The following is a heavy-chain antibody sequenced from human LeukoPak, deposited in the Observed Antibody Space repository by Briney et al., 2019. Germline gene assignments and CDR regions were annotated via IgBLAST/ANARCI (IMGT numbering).Heavy chain of an antibody. D-gene: IGHD3-22*01. V-gene: IGHV4-34*01. CDR2: INHSGST. Sequence: SETLSLTCAVYGGSFSGYYWSWIRQPPGKGLEWIGEINHSGSTNYNPSLKSRVTISVDTSKNQFSLKLSSVTAADTAVYYCARTAYYYDSRGAFDIWGQGTMVTVSS. CDR1: GGSFSGYY. J-gene: IGHJ3*02. CDR3: ARTAYYYDSRGAFDI.